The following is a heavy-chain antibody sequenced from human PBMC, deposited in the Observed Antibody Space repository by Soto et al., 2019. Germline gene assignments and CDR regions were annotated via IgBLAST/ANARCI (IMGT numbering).Heavy chain of an antibody. D-gene: IGHD1-1*01. CDR1: GYSFTSYW. J-gene: IGHJ6*02. Sequence: GESLKISCNGSGYSFTSYWISLVRQMPGKGLEWMGRIDPSDSYTNYSPSFQGHVTISADKSISTAYLQWSSLKASDTAMYYCARAKLSDMDVWGQGTTVTVSS. CDR2: IDPSDSYT. CDR3: ARAKLSDMDV. V-gene: IGHV5-10-1*01.